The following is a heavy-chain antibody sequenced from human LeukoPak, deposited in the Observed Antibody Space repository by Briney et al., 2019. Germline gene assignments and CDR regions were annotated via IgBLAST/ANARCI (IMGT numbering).Heavy chain of an antibody. V-gene: IGHV3-30*18. CDR1: GFTFSSYG. CDR3: AKDSRITMIGLY. Sequence: GGSLRLSCAASGFTFSSYGMHWVRQAPGKGLEWVAVISYDGSNKYYADSVKGRFTISRDNSKNTLYLQMNSLRAEDTAVYYCAKDSRITMIGLYWGQGTLVTVSS. J-gene: IGHJ4*02. CDR2: ISYDGSNK. D-gene: IGHD3-22*01.